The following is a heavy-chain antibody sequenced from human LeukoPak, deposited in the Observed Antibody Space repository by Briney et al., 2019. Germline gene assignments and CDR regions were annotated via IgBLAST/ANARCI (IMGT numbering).Heavy chain of an antibody. D-gene: IGHD3-22*01. Sequence: GGSLRLSCAASGFTFSSYSMNWVRQAPGKGLEWVSSISSSSSYIYYADSVKGRFTISRDNAKNSLYLQMNSLRAEDTAVYYCAKYYYDSSGYYSLFDYWGQGTLVTVSS. J-gene: IGHJ4*02. CDR1: GFTFSSYS. V-gene: IGHV3-21*04. CDR2: ISSSSSYI. CDR3: AKYYYDSSGYYSLFDY.